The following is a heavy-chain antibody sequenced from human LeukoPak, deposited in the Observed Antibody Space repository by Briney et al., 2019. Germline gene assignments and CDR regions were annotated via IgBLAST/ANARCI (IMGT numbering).Heavy chain of an antibody. CDR2: IIPILGIA. D-gene: IGHD2-21*02. V-gene: IGHV1-69*04. CDR3: ASNEYCGGDCYSQNWFDP. Sequence: SVKVSCKASGGTFSSYAISWMRQAPGQGLEWMGRIIPILGIANYAQKFQGRVTITADKSTSTAYMELSSLRSEDTAVYYCASNEYCGGDCYSQNWFDPWGQGTLVTVSS. J-gene: IGHJ5*02. CDR1: GGTFSSYA.